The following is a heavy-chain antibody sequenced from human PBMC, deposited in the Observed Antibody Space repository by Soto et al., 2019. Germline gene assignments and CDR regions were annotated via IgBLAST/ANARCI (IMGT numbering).Heavy chain of an antibody. Sequence: QVQLVQSGAEVKKPGASVKVSCKASGYTFTGYYMHWVRQAPGQGLEWMGWINPNSGGTNYAQKFQGWVTMTRDTSISTAYMERSRLRSDDTAVYYCARDRLWFGELGDATYYYGMDVWGQGTTVTVSS. D-gene: IGHD3-10*01. CDR2: INPNSGGT. CDR1: GYTFTGYY. CDR3: ARDRLWFGELGDATYYYGMDV. J-gene: IGHJ6*02. V-gene: IGHV1-2*04.